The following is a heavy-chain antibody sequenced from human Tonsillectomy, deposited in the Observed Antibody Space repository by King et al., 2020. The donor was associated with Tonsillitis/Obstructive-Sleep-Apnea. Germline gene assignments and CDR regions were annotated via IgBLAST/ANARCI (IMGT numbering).Heavy chain of an antibody. J-gene: IGHJ6*02. Sequence: QLVQSGAEVKKPGESLRISCTGSGYSFTTYWINWVRQMPGKGLEWMGRIDPSDSYINYSPSFQGHVIISADKSISTAYLQWSSLKASDTAMYYCAKTGDYVWETYRPTGYYGLDVWGQGTTVTVSS. CDR3: AKTGDYVWETYRPTGYYGLDV. CDR1: GYSFTTYW. CDR2: IDPSDSYI. D-gene: IGHD3-16*02. V-gene: IGHV5-10-1*01.